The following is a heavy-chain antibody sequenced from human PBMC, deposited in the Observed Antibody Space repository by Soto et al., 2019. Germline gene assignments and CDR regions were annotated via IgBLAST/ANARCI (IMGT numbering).Heavy chain of an antibody. V-gene: IGHV4-34*01. Sequence: QVQLQQWGAGLLKPSETLSLTCAVYGGSFSGYYWNWIRQPPGKGLEWIGEINHSGSTNYNPSLKSRVTISVDPSKSQFSLKLSSVTAAGTAVYYCARGWGRIFDYWGQGTLVTVSS. CDR1: GGSFSGYY. CDR3: ARGWGRIFDY. D-gene: IGHD7-27*01. CDR2: INHSGST. J-gene: IGHJ4*02.